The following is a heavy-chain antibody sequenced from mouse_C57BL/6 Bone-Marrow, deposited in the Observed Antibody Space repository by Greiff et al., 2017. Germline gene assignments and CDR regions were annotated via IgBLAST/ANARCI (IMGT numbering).Heavy chain of an antibody. Sequence: VQLQESGPGLVAPSQSLSITCTVSGFSLTSYGVDWVRQSPGKGLEWLGVIWGVGSTNYNSALKSRLSISKDNSKSQVFLKMNSLQTDDTAMYYCASAPGSSGFAYWGQGTLVTVSA. D-gene: IGHD1-1*01. CDR3: ASAPGSSGFAY. J-gene: IGHJ3*01. CDR1: GFSLTSYG. V-gene: IGHV2-6*01. CDR2: IWGVGST.